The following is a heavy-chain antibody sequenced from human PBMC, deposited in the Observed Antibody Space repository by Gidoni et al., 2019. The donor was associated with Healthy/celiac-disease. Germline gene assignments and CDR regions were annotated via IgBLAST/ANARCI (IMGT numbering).Heavy chain of an antibody. D-gene: IGHD4-17*01. Sequence: EVQLVESGGGLVQPGRSLRLSCTASGFTFGDYAMSWFRQAPGKGLGWVGFIRSKAYGGTTEYAASVKGRFTISRDDSKSIAYLQMNSLKTEDTAVYYCTRGMTTNWFDPWGQGTLVTVSS. CDR1: GFTFGDYA. V-gene: IGHV3-49*03. J-gene: IGHJ5*02. CDR3: TRGMTTNWFDP. CDR2: IRSKAYGGTT.